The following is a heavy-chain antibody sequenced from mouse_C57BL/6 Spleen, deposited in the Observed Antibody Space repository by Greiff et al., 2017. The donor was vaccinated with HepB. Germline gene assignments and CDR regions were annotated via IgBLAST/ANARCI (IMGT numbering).Heavy chain of an antibody. CDR2: INPNYGTT. CDR1: GYSFTDYN. CDR3: ARSSNWEGAMDY. V-gene: IGHV1-39*01. D-gene: IGHD4-1*01. Sequence: ASVKISCKASGYSFTDYNMNWVKQSNGKSLEWIGVINPNYGTTSYNQKFKGKATLTVDQSSSTAYMQLNSLTSEDSAVYYCARSSNWEGAMDYWGQGTSVTVSS. J-gene: IGHJ4*01.